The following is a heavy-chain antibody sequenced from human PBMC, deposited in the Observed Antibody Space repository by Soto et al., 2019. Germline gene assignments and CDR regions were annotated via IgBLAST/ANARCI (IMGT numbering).Heavy chain of an antibody. CDR1: GGSIRRYY. CDR2: IYYSGST. Sequence: SETPSPTRTVSGGSIRRYYWSWVPQPPGKGLGWIGYIYYSGSTNYNPSPKSRVTISVDTSKNQFSLKLNSMTAADTAVYYCARHNYGSGSTYFDYWGQGTLVTVSS. CDR3: ARHNYGSGSTYFDY. V-gene: IGHV4-59*08. J-gene: IGHJ4*02. D-gene: IGHD3-10*01.